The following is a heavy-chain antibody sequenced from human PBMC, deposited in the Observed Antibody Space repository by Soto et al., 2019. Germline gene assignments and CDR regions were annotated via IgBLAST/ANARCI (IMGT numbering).Heavy chain of an antibody. CDR2: IIPLLDIT. Sequence: QVQVVQSGAEVKKPGYSVKVSCKASGGTFSNDIITWVRQAPGQGLEWKGRIIPLLDITNYAQKFQGRVTITADKSTSTAYMELNSLRSEDTAVYYCVRDSPIGSTYSGYDGIDYWGQGTLVTVSS. V-gene: IGHV1-69*08. D-gene: IGHD5-12*01. J-gene: IGHJ4*02. CDR1: GGTFSNDI. CDR3: VRDSPIGSTYSGYDGIDY.